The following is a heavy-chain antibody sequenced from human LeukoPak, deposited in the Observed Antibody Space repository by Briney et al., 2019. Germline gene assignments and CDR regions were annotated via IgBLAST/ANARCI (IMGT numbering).Heavy chain of an antibody. V-gene: IGHV4-34*01. CDR1: GGSISSYY. Sequence: PSETLSLTCTVSGGSISSYYWSWIRQPPGKGLEWIGEINHSGSTNYNPSLKSRVTISVDTSKNQFSLKLSSVTAADTAVYYCASLYYYDSSGPSRAFDIWGQGTMVTVSS. J-gene: IGHJ3*02. CDR2: INHSGST. CDR3: ASLYYYDSSGPSRAFDI. D-gene: IGHD3-22*01.